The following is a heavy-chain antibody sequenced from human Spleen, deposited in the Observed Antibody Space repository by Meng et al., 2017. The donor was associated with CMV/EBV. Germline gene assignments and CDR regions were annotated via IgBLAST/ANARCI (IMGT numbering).Heavy chain of an antibody. Sequence: RGYSWSWDRQPTGKELDWIGDINHSGSTNYNPSLKSRVTISVDTSKNQFSLKLSSVTAADTAVYYCARVNPLRFLEWLSQPGWFDPWGQGTLVTVSS. D-gene: IGHD3-3*01. V-gene: IGHV4-34*01. J-gene: IGHJ5*02. CDR1: RGYS. CDR3: ARVNPLRFLEWLSQPGWFDP. CDR2: INHSGST.